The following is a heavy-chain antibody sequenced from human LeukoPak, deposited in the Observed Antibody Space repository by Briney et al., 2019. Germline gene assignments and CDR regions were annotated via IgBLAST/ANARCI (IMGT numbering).Heavy chain of an antibody. Sequence: PSETLSLTCAVYGGSFSGYYWSWIRQPPGKGLEWIGEINHSGSTNYNPSLKSRVTISVDTSKNQFSLKLSSVTAADTAVYYCARGFLTIFGVAWGQGTLVTVSS. J-gene: IGHJ5*02. CDR2: INHSGST. V-gene: IGHV4-34*01. D-gene: IGHD3-3*01. CDR1: GGSFSGYY. CDR3: ARGFLTIFGVA.